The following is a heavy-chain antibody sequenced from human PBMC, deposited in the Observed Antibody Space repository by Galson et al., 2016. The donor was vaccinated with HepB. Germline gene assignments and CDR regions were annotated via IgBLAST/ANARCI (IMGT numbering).Heavy chain of an antibody. CDR3: ARGNGWAIRSWRSPTPYYFDL. CDR1: DFTFKNFY. D-gene: IGHD3-16*01. V-gene: IGHV3-11*01. J-gene: IGHJ4*02. Sequence: SLRLSCAASDFTFKNFYMTWIRQAPGKGLEWISYISGTGGTKYYADSVRGRFTISRDSAEKSLYLQIVSLRGEDTAIYYCARGNGWAIRSWRSPTPYYFDLWGQGALVTVSS. CDR2: ISGTGGTK.